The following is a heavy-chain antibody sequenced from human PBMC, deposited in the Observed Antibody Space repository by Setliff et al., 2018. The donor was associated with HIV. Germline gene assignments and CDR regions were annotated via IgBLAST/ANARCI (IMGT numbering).Heavy chain of an antibody. CDR2: ITHSGST. CDR1: GGSFSGYY. J-gene: IGHJ3*02. CDR3: ARGETYDFWSGYGNAFDI. Sequence: SETLSLTCAVYGGSFSGYYWTWIRQPPGKGLEWIGEITHSGSTNYNPSLETRVTISVDTSKNQFSLKLSSVTATDTAVYYCARGETYDFWSGYGNAFDIWGQGTMVTVS. V-gene: IGHV4-34*01. D-gene: IGHD3-3*01.